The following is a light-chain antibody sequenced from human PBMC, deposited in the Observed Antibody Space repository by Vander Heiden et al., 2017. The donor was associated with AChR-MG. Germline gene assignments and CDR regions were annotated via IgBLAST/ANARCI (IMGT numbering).Light chain of an antibody. CDR3: QQDYTTPFT. CDR2: WAS. Sequence: DIVMTQSPDSLAVSLGEGATINCKSTQSVLYSSNNKNYLAWYQQKPGQPPKLIIYWASTRESGVPDRFSGSGSGTDFTLTISSLQAEDVAVYYCQQDYTTPFTFGQGTKLEIK. V-gene: IGKV4-1*01. CDR1: QSVLYSSNNKNY. J-gene: IGKJ2*01.